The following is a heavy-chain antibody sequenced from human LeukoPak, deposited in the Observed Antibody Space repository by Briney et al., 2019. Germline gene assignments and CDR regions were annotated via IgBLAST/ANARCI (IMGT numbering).Heavy chain of an antibody. J-gene: IGHJ4*02. D-gene: IGHD3/OR15-3a*01. Sequence: GASVKVSCKASGYTFTGYYMHWVRQAPRQGLDWMGWIHPNNVGTKYAQKFQDRVSMTRATSISTAYMELSRLRFDDTAVYYCARVDWDLVGGGFDYWGQGTLVTVSS. CDR3: ARVDWDLVGGGFDY. V-gene: IGHV1-2*02. CDR2: IHPNNVGT. CDR1: GYTFTGYY.